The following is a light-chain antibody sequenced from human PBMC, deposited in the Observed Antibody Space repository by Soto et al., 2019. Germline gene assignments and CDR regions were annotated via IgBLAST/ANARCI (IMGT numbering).Light chain of an antibody. CDR2: AAS. J-gene: IGKJ1*01. CDR1: QSISRY. V-gene: IGKV1-39*01. CDR3: QQYNNWPRT. Sequence: DIQMTQSPSSLSASVGDRVTITCRASQSISRYLNWYQQKPGKAPKLLIYAASSLLGGVPSRFSGSGSGTEFTLTISSLQSEDFAVYYCQQYNNWPRTFGQGTKVDIK.